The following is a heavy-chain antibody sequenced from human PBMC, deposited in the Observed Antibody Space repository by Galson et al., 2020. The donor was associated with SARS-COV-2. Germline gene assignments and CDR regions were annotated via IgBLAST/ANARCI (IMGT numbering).Heavy chain of an antibody. CDR2: VYHSGAT. CDR1: GGSISSGGYS. J-gene: IGHJ2*01. Sequence: SETLSLTCSASGGSISSGGYSWTWLRQPPGKGLEWIGYVYHSGATHYNASLKRRITISVDRSKNQPSLKLTSVTAADTAVYYCARRYTYGRSRYWYVDRGGRGTLVIVSS. D-gene: IGHD5-18*01. V-gene: IGHV4-30-2*01. CDR3: ARRYTYGRSRYWYVDR.